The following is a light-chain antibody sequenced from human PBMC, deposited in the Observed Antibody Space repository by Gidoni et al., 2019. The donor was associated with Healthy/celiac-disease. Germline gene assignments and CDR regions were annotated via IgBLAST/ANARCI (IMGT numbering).Light chain of an antibody. Sequence: DIQMTQSPSSLSASVGDRVTITCRARQSISSYLNWYQQKPGKAPKLLIYAASSLQSGVPSRFSGSGSGTDFTLTISSLQPEDFATYYCQQSYSTPSITFGQGKRLEIK. CDR1: QSISSY. J-gene: IGKJ5*01. V-gene: IGKV1-39*01. CDR2: AAS. CDR3: QQSYSTPSIT.